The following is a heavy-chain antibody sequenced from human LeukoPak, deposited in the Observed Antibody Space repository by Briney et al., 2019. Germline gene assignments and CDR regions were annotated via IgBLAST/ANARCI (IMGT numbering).Heavy chain of an antibody. CDR2: ISGSGGST. Sequence: GGSLRLSCAASGFTFSSYAMSWVRQAPGKGLEWVSAISGSGGSTYYADSEKGRFTISRDNSKNTLYLQMNSLRAEDTAVYYCAKVPRGWVYYFDYWGQGTLVTVSS. V-gene: IGHV3-23*01. CDR1: GFTFSSYA. J-gene: IGHJ4*02. D-gene: IGHD2-2*01. CDR3: AKVPRGWVYYFDY.